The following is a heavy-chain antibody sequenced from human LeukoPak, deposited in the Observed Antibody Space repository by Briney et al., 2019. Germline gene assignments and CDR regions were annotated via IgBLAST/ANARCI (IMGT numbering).Heavy chain of an antibody. CDR1: GFTFSSYP. CDR2: ISYDGNNK. Sequence: GRSLRLSCAASGFTFSSYPMHWVRQAPGKGLEWVAVISYDGNNKNYADSVKGRFTISRDNSKNTVSLQMNRLRAEDTAVYYCAKAYGYSSSWTSNYYFYGLDVWGQGTTVTVSS. V-gene: IGHV3-30*07. CDR3: AKAYGYSSSWTSNYYFYGLDV. J-gene: IGHJ6*02. D-gene: IGHD6-13*01.